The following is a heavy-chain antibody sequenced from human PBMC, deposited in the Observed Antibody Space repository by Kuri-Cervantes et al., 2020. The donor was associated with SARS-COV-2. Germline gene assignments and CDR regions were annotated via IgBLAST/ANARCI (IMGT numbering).Heavy chain of an antibody. Sequence: SETLSLTCTVSGGSISSSLYYWGWVRQPPGQGLEWIGSIYYSGSTYYNPSLNSRVTISVDTSTNQFSLKLTSVTAADTAVYYCVRVDCSAGTCYRRSFDYWGRGTLVTVSS. CDR1: GGSISSSLYY. D-gene: IGHD2-15*01. V-gene: IGHV4-39*01. J-gene: IGHJ4*02. CDR2: IYYSGST. CDR3: VRVDCSAGTCYRRSFDY.